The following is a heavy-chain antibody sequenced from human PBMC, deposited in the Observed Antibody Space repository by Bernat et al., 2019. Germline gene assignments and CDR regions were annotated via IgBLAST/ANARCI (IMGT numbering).Heavy chain of an antibody. V-gene: IGHV3-48*01. CDR2: ISSSSSTI. J-gene: IGHJ4*02. CDR1: GFTFSSYS. CDR3: ARMCSGSSTYRNYFDY. Sequence: EVQLVESGGGLVQPGGSLRLSCAASGFTFSSYSMNWVRQAPGKGLEWVSYISSSSSTIYYADSVKGRFTISRDNAKNSLYLQMNSLRAEDTAVYYCARMCSGSSTYRNYFDYWGQGTLVTVSS. D-gene: IGHD3-10*02.